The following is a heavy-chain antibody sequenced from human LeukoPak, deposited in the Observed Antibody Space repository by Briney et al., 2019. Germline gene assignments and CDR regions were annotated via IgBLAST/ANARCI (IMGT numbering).Heavy chain of an antibody. Sequence: GGSLRLSCAASGFTFSSYVMSWVRQAPGKGLEWVSAISGSGGSTYYADPVKGRFTISRDNSKNTLYLQMNSLRAEDTAVYYCAKFRYSSGWYAPDAFDIWGQGTMVTVSS. CDR3: AKFRYSSGWYAPDAFDI. V-gene: IGHV3-23*01. D-gene: IGHD6-19*01. J-gene: IGHJ3*02. CDR1: GFTFSSYV. CDR2: ISGSGGST.